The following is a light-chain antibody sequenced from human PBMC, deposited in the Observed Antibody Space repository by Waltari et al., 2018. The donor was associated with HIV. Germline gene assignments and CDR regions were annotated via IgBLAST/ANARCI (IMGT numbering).Light chain of an antibody. V-gene: IGLV1-44*01. CDR1: STYIRSNT. CDR3: AAWDDSLNGWV. Sequence: QSVLTQPPSAPGTPGPRATITCSRSSTYIRSNTYNSYQPLPGTAPKLLIYRNNQRPSGVPDRFSGSKSGTSASLAISGLQSEDEADYYCAAWDDSLNGWVFGGGTKLTVL. CDR2: RNN. J-gene: IGLJ3*02.